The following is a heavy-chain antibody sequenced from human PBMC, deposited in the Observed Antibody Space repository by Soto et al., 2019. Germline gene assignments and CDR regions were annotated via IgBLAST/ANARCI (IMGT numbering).Heavy chain of an antibody. J-gene: IGHJ5*02. Sequence: EKGLEWIGYISYSGNTNYNPSLKSRLSMSIDTSNNQFSLKMTSVTAADTAIYYCARAKYYQDSGSHFSFDPCGQATPVTASS. V-gene: IGHV4-59*01. CDR3: ARAKYYQDSGSHFSFDP. D-gene: IGHD3-10*01. CDR2: ISYSGNT.